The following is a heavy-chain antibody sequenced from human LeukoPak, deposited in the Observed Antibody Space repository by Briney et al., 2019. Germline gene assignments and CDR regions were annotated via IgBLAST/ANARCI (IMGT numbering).Heavy chain of an antibody. V-gene: IGHV1-69*06. Sequence: SVTVSCKSSAGTFTIYAISWVRQAPGQGLEWMGRIIPIFGTANYAQKFQGRVTITADKSTSIAYMELSSLRSEDTAVYYCASTSRAVYYFDYWGQGTLVSVSS. CDR2: IIPIFGTA. D-gene: IGHD6-19*01. J-gene: IGHJ4*02. CDR3: ASTSRAVYYFDY. CDR1: AGTFTIYA.